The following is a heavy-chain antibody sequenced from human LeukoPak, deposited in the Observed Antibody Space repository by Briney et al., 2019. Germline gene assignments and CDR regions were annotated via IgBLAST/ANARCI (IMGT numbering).Heavy chain of an antibody. V-gene: IGHV3-23*01. CDR3: AKSWDTSSYYQYYFDY. Sequence: GRSLRLSCAASGFTFSGYAMSWVRQAPGKGLEWVSAISGSGGSTYYADSVKGRFTISRDNSKNTLYLQMNSLRAEDTAVYYCAKSWDTSSYYQYYFDYWGQGTLVTVSS. CDR1: GFTFSGYA. D-gene: IGHD3-22*01. J-gene: IGHJ4*02. CDR2: ISGSGGST.